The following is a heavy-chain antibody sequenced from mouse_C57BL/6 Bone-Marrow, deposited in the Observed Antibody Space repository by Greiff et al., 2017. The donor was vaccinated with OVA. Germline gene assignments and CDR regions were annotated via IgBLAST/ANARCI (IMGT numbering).Heavy chain of an antibody. CDR1: GFSLTSSG. Sequence: VQLQQSGPGLVQPSQSLSITCTVSGFSLTSSGVHWVRQSPGKGLEWLGVIWSGGSTDYNAAFISRLSISKDNSKSQVFFKMNSLQADDTAIYYCASYYDDATGYFDVWGTGTTVTVSS. J-gene: IGHJ1*03. CDR2: IWSGGST. D-gene: IGHD1-1*01. V-gene: IGHV2-2*01. CDR3: ASYYDDATGYFDV.